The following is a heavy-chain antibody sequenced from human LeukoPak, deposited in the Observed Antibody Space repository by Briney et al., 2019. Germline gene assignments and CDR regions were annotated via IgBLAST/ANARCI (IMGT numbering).Heavy chain of an antibody. V-gene: IGHV1-69*04. D-gene: IGHD1-7*01. CDR3: ARDHRITGTTDHYYGMDV. CDR2: IIPILGIA. J-gene: IGHJ6*02. Sequence: SVKVSCKASGGTFSSYAISWVRQAPGQGLEWMGRIIPILGIANYAQKFQGRVTITADKSTSTAYMELSSLRSEDTAVYYCARDHRITGTTDHYYGMDVWGQGTTVTVSS. CDR1: GGTFSSYA.